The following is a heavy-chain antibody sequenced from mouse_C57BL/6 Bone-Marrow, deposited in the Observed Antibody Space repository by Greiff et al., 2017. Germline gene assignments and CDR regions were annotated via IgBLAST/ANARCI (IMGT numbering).Heavy chain of an antibody. CDR3: ARQGGYGSSYWYFDV. Sequence: DVMLVESGGGLVQPGESLKLSCESNEYEFPSHDMSWVRKTPEKRLELVAAINSDGGSTYYPDTMERRFIISRDNTKKTLYLQMSSLRSEDAALYYCARQGGYGSSYWYFDVWGTGTTVTVSS. CDR1: EYEFPSHD. J-gene: IGHJ1*03. D-gene: IGHD1-1*01. CDR2: INSDGGST. V-gene: IGHV5-2*01.